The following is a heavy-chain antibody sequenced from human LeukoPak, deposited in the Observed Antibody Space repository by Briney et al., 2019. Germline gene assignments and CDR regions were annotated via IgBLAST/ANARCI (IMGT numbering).Heavy chain of an antibody. J-gene: IGHJ4*02. V-gene: IGHV1-2*02. CDR3: ATGGGFPTSTCTN. D-gene: IGHD2-2*01. CDR1: GYTFTGYY. CDR2: IKHNSGGT. Sequence: ASVKVSCKASGYTFTGYYIHWVRQAPGQGLEWMGWIKHNSGGTNYAQKFQGRVTMTRDTSISTAYMELSRLRSDDTAVYYCATGGGFPTSTCTNWGQGTLVTVSS.